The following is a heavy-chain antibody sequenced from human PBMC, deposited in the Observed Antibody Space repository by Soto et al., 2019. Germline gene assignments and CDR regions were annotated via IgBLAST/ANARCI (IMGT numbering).Heavy chain of an antibody. V-gene: IGHV1-2*02. CDR2: INPNSGGT. J-gene: IGHJ3*02. CDR1: GYTFTGYY. Sequence: ASVKVSCKASGYTFTGYYMHWVRQAPGQGLEWMGWINPNSGGTNYAQKFQGRVTMTRDTSISTAYMELSRLRSDDTAVYYCARVRSITMIAVVINDAFDIWGQGTMVTVSS. CDR3: ARVRSITMIAVVINDAFDI. D-gene: IGHD3-22*01.